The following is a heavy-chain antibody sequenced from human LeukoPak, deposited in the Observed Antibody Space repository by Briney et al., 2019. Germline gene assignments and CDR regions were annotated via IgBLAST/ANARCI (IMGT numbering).Heavy chain of an antibody. CDR1: GYTFTGYY. V-gene: IGHV1-2*02. Sequence: ASVKVSCKASGYTFTGYYMHWVRQAPGQGLKWMGWINPNSGGTNYAQKFQGRVTMTRDTSISTAYMELSRLRSDDTAVYYCARTTMVRGVIIYWGQGTLVTVSS. CDR2: INPNSGGT. J-gene: IGHJ4*02. CDR3: ARTTMVRGVIIY. D-gene: IGHD3-10*01.